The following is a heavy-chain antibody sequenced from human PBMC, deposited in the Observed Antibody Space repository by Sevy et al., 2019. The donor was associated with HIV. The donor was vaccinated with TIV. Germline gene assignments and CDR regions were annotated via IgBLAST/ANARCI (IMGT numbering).Heavy chain of an antibody. Sequence: GGSLRLSCAASGFTVRDNYMTWVRQAPGKGLEWVSLIYSGGATYYADSVKGRFTISRVSSKNTPYLQMNSLIAEDTAVYYCATRYGDLDAFDLWGQGTRVTVSS. CDR1: GFTVRDNY. J-gene: IGHJ3*01. V-gene: IGHV3-53*01. CDR3: ATRYGDLDAFDL. CDR2: IYSGGAT. D-gene: IGHD4-17*01.